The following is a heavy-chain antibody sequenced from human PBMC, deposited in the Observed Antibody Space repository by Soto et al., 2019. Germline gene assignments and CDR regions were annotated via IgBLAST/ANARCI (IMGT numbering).Heavy chain of an antibody. V-gene: IGHV3-21*01. D-gene: IGHD6-13*01. Sequence: GGSLRLSCAASGFAFSIYSMNWVRQAPGKGLEWVSSISSGSSYIYYADSVKGRFTISRDNAKNSLYLQMDSLRAEDTAVYYCASAAADYWYFDLWGRGTLVTVSS. CDR1: GFAFSIYS. CDR2: ISSGSSYI. CDR3: ASAAADYWYFDL. J-gene: IGHJ2*01.